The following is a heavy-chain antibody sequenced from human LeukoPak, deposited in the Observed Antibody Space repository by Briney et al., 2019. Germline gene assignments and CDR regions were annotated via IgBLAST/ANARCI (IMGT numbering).Heavy chain of an antibody. J-gene: IGHJ4*02. D-gene: IGHD3-10*01. CDR2: INRSGGT. Sequence: PSETLSLTCAVYGGSFSGYYWSWIRQPPGKGLEWIGEINRSGGTNYNPSLKSRVTISVDTSKNQFSLKLSSVTAADTAVYYCADGDRGDYWGQGALVTVSS. CDR3: ADGDRGDY. V-gene: IGHV4-34*01. CDR1: GGSFSGYY.